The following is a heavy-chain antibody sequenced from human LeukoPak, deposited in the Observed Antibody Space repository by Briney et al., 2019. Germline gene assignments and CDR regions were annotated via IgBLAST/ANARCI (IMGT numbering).Heavy chain of an antibody. D-gene: IGHD3-10*02. Sequence: GGSLRLSCAASGFTFSSYAMNWVRQAPGKGLEWVSTISGSGGSTYYADSVKGRFTISRDNSKNTLYLQMNSLRAEDTAVYYCAELGITMIGGVWGKGTTVTISS. CDR3: AELGITMIGGV. CDR1: GFTFSSYA. V-gene: IGHV3-23*01. CDR2: ISGSGGST. J-gene: IGHJ6*04.